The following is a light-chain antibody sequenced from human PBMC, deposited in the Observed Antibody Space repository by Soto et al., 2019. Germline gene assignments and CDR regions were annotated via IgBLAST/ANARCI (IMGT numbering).Light chain of an antibody. CDR2: AAS. CDR1: QGIKNY. CDR3: QQYNSYPHT. J-gene: IGKJ2*01. Sequence: IQMTQSPSSLSASIGDRVTITCRASQGIKNYSAWFQQKPGKAPKSLISAASSLQGGVPSKFSGSGYGTDFTLTISSLQPEDFAIYYCQQYNSYPHTFGQGTRLEIQ. V-gene: IGKV1-16*02.